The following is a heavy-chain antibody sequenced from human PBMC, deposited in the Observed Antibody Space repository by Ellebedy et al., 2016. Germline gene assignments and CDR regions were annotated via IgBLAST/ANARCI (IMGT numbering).Heavy chain of an antibody. D-gene: IGHD5-12*01. CDR1: GFTFSSYA. CDR2: ISGSGGST. V-gene: IGHV3-23*01. J-gene: IGHJ6*02. Sequence: GESLKISCAASGFTFSSYAMSWVRQAPGKGLEWVATISGSGGSTYYAASVKGRFTISRDRSKKTLYLQMNSLRLEDTALYYCAKADTVGTELYYGLDVWGQGTTVTVSS. CDR3: AKADTVGTELYYGLDV.